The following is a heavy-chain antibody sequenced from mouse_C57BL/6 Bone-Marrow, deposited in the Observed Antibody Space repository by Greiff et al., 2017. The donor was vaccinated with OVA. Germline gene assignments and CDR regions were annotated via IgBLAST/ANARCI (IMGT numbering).Heavy chain of an antibody. CDR1: GYTFTSYG. V-gene: IGHV1-81*01. J-gene: IGHJ2*01. Sequence: VQLQQSGAELARPGASVKLSCKASGYTFTSYGISWVKQRTGQGLEWIGEIYPRSGNTYYNEKFKGKATLTADKSSSTAYMVLRSLTSEDSAVYFCAPDYGSSPFDYWGQGTTLTVSS. CDR3: APDYGSSPFDY. D-gene: IGHD1-1*01. CDR2: IYPRSGNT.